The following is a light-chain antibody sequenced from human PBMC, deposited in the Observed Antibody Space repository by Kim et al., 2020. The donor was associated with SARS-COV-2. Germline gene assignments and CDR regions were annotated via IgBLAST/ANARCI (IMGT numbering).Light chain of an antibody. CDR3: QVWDNSIVL. Sequence: SGSPRQTAIITFSGQNPGNTYFSWYQQRPGQAPVLVMYRNNKRPSGNPGRFSGSNSGNTATLIISGAQAMDEADYYCQVWDNSIVLFGGGTKLSVL. CDR2: RNN. CDR1: NPGNTY. V-gene: IGLV3-1*01. J-gene: IGLJ2*01.